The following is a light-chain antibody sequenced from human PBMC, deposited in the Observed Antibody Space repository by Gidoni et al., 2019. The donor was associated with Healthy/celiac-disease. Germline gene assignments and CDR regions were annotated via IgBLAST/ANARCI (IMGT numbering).Light chain of an antibody. J-gene: IGKJ4*01. Sequence: DIQMTQSPSSLSASVGDRVTITCQASQDISNYLNWYQQKPGKAPKLLIYDASNLETGVPSRFSGSGSWTDFTFTISSLQPEDIATYYCQQYDNLPALTFGGGTKLEIK. CDR1: QDISNY. CDR2: DAS. V-gene: IGKV1-33*01. CDR3: QQYDNLPALT.